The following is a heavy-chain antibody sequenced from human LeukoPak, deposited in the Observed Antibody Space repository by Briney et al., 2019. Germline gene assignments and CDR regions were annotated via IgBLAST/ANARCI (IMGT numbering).Heavy chain of an antibody. CDR3: AKGAQEDIVVVVAANHAFDI. CDR1: GFTFSSYA. D-gene: IGHD2-15*01. Sequence: GGSLRLSCAASGFTFSSYAMSWVRQVPGKGLEWVSAISGSGGSTYYADSVKGRFTISRDNSKNTLYLQMNSLRAEDTAVYYCAKGAQEDIVVVVAANHAFDIWGQGTMVTVSS. J-gene: IGHJ3*02. CDR2: ISGSGGST. V-gene: IGHV3-23*01.